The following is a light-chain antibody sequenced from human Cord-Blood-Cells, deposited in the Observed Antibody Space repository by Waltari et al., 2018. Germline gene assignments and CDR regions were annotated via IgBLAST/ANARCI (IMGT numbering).Light chain of an antibody. CDR1: SSDVGGYNY. V-gene: IGLV2-14*01. J-gene: IGLJ2*01. CDR2: DVS. CDR3: SSYTSSSTVV. Sequence: QSALTQPASVSGSPGQPITISCTGTSSDVGGYNYVSWYQQHPGKAPKLMIYDVSNRPSGVSNRFSGSKSGNTASLTISGLQAEDEAYYYCSSYTSSSTVVFGGVTKRTVL.